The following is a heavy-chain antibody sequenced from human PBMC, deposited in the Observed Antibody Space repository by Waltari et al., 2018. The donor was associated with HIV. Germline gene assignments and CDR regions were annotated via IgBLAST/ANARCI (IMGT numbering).Heavy chain of an antibody. CDR3: AQGGSHLTIFEAWFDS. Sequence: EVQLVESGGGLVQPGRSLRLACAAAGLTFDDYPMHWVRPAPGNGRGGVFGICWKSGITDYGDSVKGRFTISRDNAKNSLYLQMNSLTFEDTAFYYCAQGGSHLTIFEAWFDSWGQGTLVTVSS. J-gene: IGHJ5*01. CDR1: GLTFDDYP. CDR2: ICWKSGIT. V-gene: IGHV3-9*01. D-gene: IGHD3-3*01.